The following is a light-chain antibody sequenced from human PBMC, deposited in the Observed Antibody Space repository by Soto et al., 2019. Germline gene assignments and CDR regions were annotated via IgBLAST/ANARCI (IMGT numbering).Light chain of an antibody. CDR3: SSYTDNTTLL. Sequence: QSVLTQPASVSGSPGQSITISCTGTTSDVGSYNFVSWYQQHPGKAPRLMIYEVTHRPSGVSNRFSGSKSVNTASLTISGLHTEDEADYYCSSYTDNTTLLFGGGTKLTVL. V-gene: IGLV2-14*03. J-gene: IGLJ2*01. CDR2: EVT. CDR1: TSDVGSYNF.